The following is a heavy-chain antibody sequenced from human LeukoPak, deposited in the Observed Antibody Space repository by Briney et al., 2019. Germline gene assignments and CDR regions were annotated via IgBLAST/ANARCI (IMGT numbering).Heavy chain of an antibody. CDR2: ISSSSSYI. CDR3: ARGRGYCSSTSCQNYYGMDV. Sequence: GGSLRLSCAASGFTFSSYSMNWVRQAPGKGLEWVSSISSSSSYIYYADSVKGRFTISRDNAKNSLYLQMNSLRAEDTAVYYCARGRGYCSSTSCQNYYGMDVWGKGTTVTVSS. J-gene: IGHJ6*04. V-gene: IGHV3-21*01. CDR1: GFTFSSYS. D-gene: IGHD2-2*01.